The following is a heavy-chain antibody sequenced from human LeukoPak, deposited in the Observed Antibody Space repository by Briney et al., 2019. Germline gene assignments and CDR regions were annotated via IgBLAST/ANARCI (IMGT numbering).Heavy chain of an antibody. Sequence: ASVKVSCKASGGTFSSYAISWVRQAPGQGLEWMGGIIPIFGIANYAQKFQGRVTITTDESTSTAYMELSSLRSEDTAVYYCASKVLDYGSGSYLLFDYWGQGTLVTVSS. CDR1: GGTFSSYA. CDR2: IIPIFGIA. D-gene: IGHD3-10*01. CDR3: ASKVLDYGSGSYLLFDY. V-gene: IGHV1-69*05. J-gene: IGHJ4*02.